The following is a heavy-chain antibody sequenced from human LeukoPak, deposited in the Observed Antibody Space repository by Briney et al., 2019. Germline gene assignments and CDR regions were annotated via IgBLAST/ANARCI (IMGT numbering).Heavy chain of an antibody. J-gene: IGHJ4*02. Sequence: PSETLSLTCTVSGGSLSTYYWGWIRQPPGKGLEWIGSIYYSGSTYYNPSLKSRVTISVDTSKNQFSLKLSSVTAADTAVYYCAESPLEYFDYWGQGTLVTVSS. V-gene: IGHV4-39*01. CDR2: IYYSGST. CDR3: AESPLEYFDY. D-gene: IGHD1-1*01. CDR1: GGSLSTYY.